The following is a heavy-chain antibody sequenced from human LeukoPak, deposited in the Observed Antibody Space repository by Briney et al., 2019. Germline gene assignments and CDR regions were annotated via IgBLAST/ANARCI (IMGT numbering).Heavy chain of an antibody. J-gene: IGHJ4*02. CDR1: GFTFSSYW. Sequence: PGGSLRLSCAASGFTFSSYWMQWVRQAPGKGLVWFSRINSDGSSTSYADSVKGRFTISRDNAKNTLYLQMNSLRAEDTAVYYCARGYYDFWSGYLDYWGQGTLVTVSS. CDR2: INSDGSST. D-gene: IGHD3-3*01. CDR3: ARGYYDFWSGYLDY. V-gene: IGHV3-74*01.